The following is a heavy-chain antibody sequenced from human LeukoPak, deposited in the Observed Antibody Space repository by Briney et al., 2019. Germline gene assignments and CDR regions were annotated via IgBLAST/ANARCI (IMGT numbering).Heavy chain of an antibody. V-gene: IGHV3-21*01. D-gene: IGHD6-19*01. CDR2: ISSSSSYI. CDR1: GFTFSSYS. J-gene: IGHJ4*02. Sequence: KPGRSLTLSCATSGFTFSSYSMNWVRQAPGKGLEWVSSISSSSSYIYYADSVKGRFTISRDNAKNSLYLQMNSLRAEDTAVYYCSMTAIAVARVRYDYWGQGTLVTVSS. CDR3: SMTAIAVARVRYDY.